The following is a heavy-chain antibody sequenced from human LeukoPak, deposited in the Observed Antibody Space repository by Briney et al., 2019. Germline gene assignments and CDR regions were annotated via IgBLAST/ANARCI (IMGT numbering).Heavy chain of an antibody. CDR3: AKCMSGTGVCLNFDS. V-gene: IGHV3-23*01. Sequence: GGSLRLSCEASGFTFSTYAMSWVRQPPGKGLQWVSGISGSDSGTYYADSVKGRFTISRDNSKNTVYLEIDNLRAEDTAVYYCAKCMSGTGVCLNFDSWGQGILVTVSS. CDR1: GFTFSTYA. D-gene: IGHD2-8*02. J-gene: IGHJ4*02. CDR2: ISGSDSGT.